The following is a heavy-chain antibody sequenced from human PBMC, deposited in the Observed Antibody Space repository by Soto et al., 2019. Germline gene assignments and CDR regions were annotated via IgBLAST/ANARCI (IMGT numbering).Heavy chain of an antibody. Sequence: GGSLRLSCAASGFTFSDYYMSWIGQAPGKGLEWVSHISSSGSAIYYADSVKGRFTISRDNAKNSLYLQMNSLRAEDTAVYYCARALMASDAFDIWGQGTMVTVSS. CDR1: GFTFSDYY. J-gene: IGHJ3*02. CDR3: ARALMASDAFDI. CDR2: ISSSGSAI. D-gene: IGHD5-12*01. V-gene: IGHV3-11*01.